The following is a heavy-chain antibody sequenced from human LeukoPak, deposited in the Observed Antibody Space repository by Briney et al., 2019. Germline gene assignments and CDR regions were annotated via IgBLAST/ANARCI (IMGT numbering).Heavy chain of an antibody. V-gene: IGHV3-23*01. Sequence: GGSLRLSCTASKFTFSNFAMNWVRQAPGKGLEWVSAISGSADSTLYADSVKGRFTISRDNSKNALFLQMNSLRAEDTAVYYCAKSGPYCRSTSCDYFDYWGQGTLVTVSS. CDR2: ISGSADST. D-gene: IGHD2-2*01. J-gene: IGHJ4*02. CDR1: KFTFSNFA. CDR3: AKSGPYCRSTSCDYFDY.